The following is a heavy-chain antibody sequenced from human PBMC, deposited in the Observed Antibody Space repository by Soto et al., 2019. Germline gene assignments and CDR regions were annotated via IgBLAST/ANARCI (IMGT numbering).Heavy chain of an antibody. CDR3: ATHPPYGPLDY. CDR1: GDSISSSSNH. Sequence: PSETLSLTCTVSGDSISSSSNHWGWIRQPPGKGLEWIGNIYYSENTYYNPSLKSRVTISVDTSKNQFSLRPTSVTAADTAVYYCATHPPYGPLDYWGQGTLVTVSS. V-gene: IGHV4-39*01. D-gene: IGHD4-17*01. CDR2: IYYSENT. J-gene: IGHJ4*02.